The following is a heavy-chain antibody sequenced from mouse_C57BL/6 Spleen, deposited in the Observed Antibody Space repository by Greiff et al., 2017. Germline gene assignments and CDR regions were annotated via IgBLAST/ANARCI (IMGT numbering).Heavy chain of an antibody. Sequence: VQLQQPGAELVKPGASVKVSCKASGYTFTSYWMHWVKQRPGQGLEWIGRIHPSDSDTNYNQKFKGKATLTVDKSSSTAYMQISSLTAEDSAVYYGAIRGYYAAYYFDYWGKGTTLTVSS. CDR2: IHPSDSDT. D-gene: IGHD1-1*01. CDR3: AIRGYYAAYYFDY. V-gene: IGHV1-74*01. CDR1: GYTFTSYW. J-gene: IGHJ2*01.